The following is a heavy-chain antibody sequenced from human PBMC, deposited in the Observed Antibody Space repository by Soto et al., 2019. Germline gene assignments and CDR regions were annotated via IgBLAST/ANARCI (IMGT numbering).Heavy chain of an antibody. V-gene: IGHV1-8*01. Sequence: ASVKVSCKASGYTFTSYDINWVRQATGQGLEWMGWMNPNSGNTGYAQKFQGRVTMTRNTSISTAYMELSSLRSEDTAVYYCAGQNSGWSFPVGFDPWGQGTLVTVSS. J-gene: IGHJ5*02. CDR1: GYTFTSYD. CDR2: MNPNSGNT. CDR3: AGQNSGWSFPVGFDP. D-gene: IGHD6-19*01.